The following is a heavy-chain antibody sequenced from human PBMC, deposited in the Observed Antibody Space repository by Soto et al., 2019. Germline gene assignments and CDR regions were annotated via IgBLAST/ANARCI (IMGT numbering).Heavy chain of an antibody. D-gene: IGHD3-22*01. Sequence: ASVKVSCKASGYTFTVYYLHWVRQAPGQGLEWMGRINPNSGTTNYAQKFQGRVTMTRDTSISTAYMELSRLRSDDTAVYYCARDQYYYDSSGYLGGDYWGQGTLVTVSS. CDR3: ARDQYYYDSSGYLGGDY. CDR2: INPNSGTT. J-gene: IGHJ4*02. CDR1: GYTFTVYY. V-gene: IGHV1-2*02.